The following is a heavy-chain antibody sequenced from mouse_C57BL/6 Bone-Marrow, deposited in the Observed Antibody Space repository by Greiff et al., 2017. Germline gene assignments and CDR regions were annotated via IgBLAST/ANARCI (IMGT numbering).Heavy chain of an antibody. V-gene: IGHV1-55*01. D-gene: IGHD2-5*01. CDR1: GYTFTSYW. Sequence: VQLQQPGAELVKPGASVKMSCKASGYTFTSYWITWVKQRPGQGLEWIGDIYPGSGSTNYNEKFKSKATLTVDTSSSTAYMQLSSLTSEDSAVYYYARKGDYSNYFDYWDQGTTLTVSS. J-gene: IGHJ2*01. CDR2: IYPGSGST. CDR3: ARKGDYSNYFDY.